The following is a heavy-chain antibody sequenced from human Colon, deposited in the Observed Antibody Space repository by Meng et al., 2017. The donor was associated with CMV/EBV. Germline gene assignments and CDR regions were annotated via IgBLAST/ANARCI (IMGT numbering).Heavy chain of an antibody. D-gene: IGHD6-13*01. V-gene: IGHV3-21*01. CDR1: GFTFSEYS. CDR2: ISTDSTYI. CDR3: ARVPYSSHSGLDF. J-gene: IGHJ1*01. Sequence: GGPLRLSCSGSGFTFSEYSLSWVRQAPGKGLEWVSSISTDSTYIYYGDSLKGRFTVSRDNDKNTLYLQMNSLRADDTAVYYCARVPYSSHSGLDFWGQGTLVTVSS.